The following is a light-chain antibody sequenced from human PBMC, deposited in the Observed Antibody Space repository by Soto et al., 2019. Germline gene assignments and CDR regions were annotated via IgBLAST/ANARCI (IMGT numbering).Light chain of an antibody. J-gene: IGLJ2*01. CDR2: DVS. Sequence: QSVLTQPASVSGSPGQSITISCTGTSSDVGGYNYVSWYKQHPGKAPKLMIYDVSNRPSGVSNRFSGSKSGNTASLTIYGLQAEDEADYYCSSYTDSNTLVFGGGTKLTVL. CDR3: SSYTDSNTLV. CDR1: SSDVGGYNY. V-gene: IGLV2-14*01.